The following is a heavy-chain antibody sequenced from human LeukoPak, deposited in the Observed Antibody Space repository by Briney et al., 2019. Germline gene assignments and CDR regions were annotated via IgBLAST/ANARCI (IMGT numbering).Heavy chain of an antibody. D-gene: IGHD5-12*01. V-gene: IGHV1-69*13. CDR1: GYTFTGYY. J-gene: IGHJ4*02. Sequence: SVKVSCKASGYTFTGYYMHWVRQAPGQGLEWMGGIIPIFGTANYAQKFQGRVTITADESTSTAYMELSSLRSEDTAVYYCARGSGYDYGDFDYWGQGTLVTVSS. CDR3: ARGSGYDYGDFDY. CDR2: IIPIFGTA.